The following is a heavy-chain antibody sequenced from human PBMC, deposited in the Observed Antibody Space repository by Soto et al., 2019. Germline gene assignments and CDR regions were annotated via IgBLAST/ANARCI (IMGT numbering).Heavy chain of an antibody. CDR3: ARGAAYSGSYYNYYYYYGMDV. CDR1: GFTFSDHY. Sequence: HPGGSLRLSCAASGFTFSDHYMDWVRQAPGKGLEWVGRTRNKANSYTTEYAASVKGRFTISRDDSKNSLYLQMNSLKTEDTAVYYCARGAAYSGSYYNYYYYYGMDVWGQGTTVTVSS. V-gene: IGHV3-72*01. J-gene: IGHJ6*02. D-gene: IGHD1-26*01. CDR2: TRNKANSYTT.